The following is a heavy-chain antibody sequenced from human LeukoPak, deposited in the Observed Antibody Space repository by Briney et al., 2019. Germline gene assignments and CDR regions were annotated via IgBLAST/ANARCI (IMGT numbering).Heavy chain of an antibody. CDR3: ARGSNSSPYYYGMDV. J-gene: IGHJ6*02. Sequence: SQTLSLTCTVSGGSISSGGYYWNWIRQAPGKGLEWIGYIYYSGSTGYSPSLKSRVTISIDTSKNQFSLRLSSVTAADTAVYYCARGSNSSPYYYGMDVWGQGTTVTVSS. CDR2: IYYSGST. CDR1: GGSISSGGYY. V-gene: IGHV4-61*08. D-gene: IGHD6-13*01.